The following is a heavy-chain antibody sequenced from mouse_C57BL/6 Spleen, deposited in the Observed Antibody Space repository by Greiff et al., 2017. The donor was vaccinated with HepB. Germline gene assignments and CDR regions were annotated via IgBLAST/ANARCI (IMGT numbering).Heavy chain of an antibody. CDR1: GYSITSGYY. D-gene: IGHD2-2*01. Sequence: EVQLQESGPGLVKPSQSLSLTCSVTGYSITSGYYWNWIRQFPGNKLEWMGYISYDGSNNYNPSLKNRISITRDTSKNQFFLKLNSVTTEDTATYYCARVPYGYDGYFDYWGQGTTLTVSS. V-gene: IGHV3-6*01. CDR3: ARVPYGYDGYFDY. CDR2: ISYDGSN. J-gene: IGHJ2*01.